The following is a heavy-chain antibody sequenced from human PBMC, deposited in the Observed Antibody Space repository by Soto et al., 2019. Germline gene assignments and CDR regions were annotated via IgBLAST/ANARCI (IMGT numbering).Heavy chain of an antibody. Sequence: SETLCLTCAVSGGSISSGGYSWSWIRQPPGKGLEWIGHIYHSGSTYYNPSLKSRVTISVDRSKNQFSLKLSSVTAADTAVYYCAREAGVAGATYFDYWGQGTLVTVSS. D-gene: IGHD1-26*01. CDR2: IYHSGST. J-gene: IGHJ4*02. V-gene: IGHV4-30-2*01. CDR1: GGSISSGGYS. CDR3: AREAGVAGATYFDY.